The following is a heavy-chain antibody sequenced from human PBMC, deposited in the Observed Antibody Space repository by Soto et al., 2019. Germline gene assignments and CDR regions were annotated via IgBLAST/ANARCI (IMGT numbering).Heavy chain of an antibody. D-gene: IGHD3-10*01. CDR2: INSDGSST. CDR3: VISSLVVAAPTREYF. J-gene: IGHJ4*02. CDR1: GFTFSSYW. Sequence: GGSLRLSCAASGFTFSSYWMHWVREAPGKGLVWVSRINSDGSSTSYADSVKGRFTISRDNAKNTLYLQMNSLRAEDTAVYYCVISSLVVAAPTREYFWGQGTXVPVSS. V-gene: IGHV3-74*01.